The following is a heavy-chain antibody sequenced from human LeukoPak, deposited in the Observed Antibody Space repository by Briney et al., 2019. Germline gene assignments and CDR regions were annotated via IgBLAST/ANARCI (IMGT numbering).Heavy chain of an antibody. V-gene: IGHV3-30*03. CDR2: ISYDGSNK. J-gene: IGHJ5*02. D-gene: IGHD4-17*01. Sequence: GGSLRLSCAASGFTFSSYGMHWVRQALGKGLEWVAVISYDGSNKYYADSVKGRFTISRDNSKNTLYLQINSLRVEDTAVYYCIVFGDSNHWGQGTLVTVSS. CDR1: GFTFSSYG. CDR3: IVFGDSNH.